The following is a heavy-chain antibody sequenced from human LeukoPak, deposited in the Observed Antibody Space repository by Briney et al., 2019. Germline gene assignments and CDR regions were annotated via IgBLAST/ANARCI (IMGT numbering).Heavy chain of an antibody. Sequence: GGSLKPSCGETGVTVKSDGMSGGRITQEKGLEWVANIKQDGSEKYYVDSVKGRFTISRDNAKNSLYLQMNSLRAEDTAVYYCARGRTPYCGGDCYSYYYYMDVWGKGTTVTVSS. V-gene: IGHV3-7*01. CDR3: ARGRTPYCGGDCYSYYYYMDV. CDR2: IKQDGSEK. J-gene: IGHJ6*03. CDR1: GVTVKSDG. D-gene: IGHD2-21*01.